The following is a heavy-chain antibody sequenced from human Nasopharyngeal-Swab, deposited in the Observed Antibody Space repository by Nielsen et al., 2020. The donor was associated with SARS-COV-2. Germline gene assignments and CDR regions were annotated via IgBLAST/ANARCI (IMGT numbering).Heavy chain of an antibody. Sequence: GGSLRLSCAASGFTFSSYWMSWVRQAPGKGLEWVANIKQDGSEKYYVDSVKGRFTISRDNAKNSLYLQMNSLRAEDTALYYCAIYYYDSSGYSDYYGMDVWGQGTTVTVSS. J-gene: IGHJ6*02. CDR3: AIYYYDSSGYSDYYGMDV. V-gene: IGHV3-7*03. CDR1: GFTFSSYW. D-gene: IGHD3-22*01. CDR2: IKQDGSEK.